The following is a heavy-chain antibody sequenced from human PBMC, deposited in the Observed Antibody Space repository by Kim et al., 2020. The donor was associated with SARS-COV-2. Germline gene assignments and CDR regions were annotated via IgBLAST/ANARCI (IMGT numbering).Heavy chain of an antibody. CDR3: ARGVAVADGDNYYYYGLDV. Sequence: SETLSLTCTASGGSISNYYWSWIRQPAGKGLEWVGRIYTSGSTNYNPSPKSRGTMSVDTSKKQSPLKLSSVIAADTAVYYCARGVAVADGDNYYYYGLDVWGQGTTVTVSS. J-gene: IGHJ6*02. CDR2: IYTSGST. V-gene: IGHV4-4*07. CDR1: GGSISNYY. D-gene: IGHD6-19*01.